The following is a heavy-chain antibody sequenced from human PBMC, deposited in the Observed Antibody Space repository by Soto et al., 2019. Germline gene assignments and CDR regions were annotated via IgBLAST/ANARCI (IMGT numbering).Heavy chain of an antibody. V-gene: IGHV4-31*02. CDR1: GGCSCSGGSY. Sequence: TVCGGCSCSGGSYWRWISQHPGKRLEWIGYIYYSGSTYYNPSLKSRVTISVDTSKNQFSLKLSSVTAADTAVYYCARDRRLDSSGWYDYWGQGTLVTVSS. J-gene: IGHJ4*02. CDR3: ARDRRLDSSGWYDY. D-gene: IGHD6-19*01. CDR2: IYYSGST.